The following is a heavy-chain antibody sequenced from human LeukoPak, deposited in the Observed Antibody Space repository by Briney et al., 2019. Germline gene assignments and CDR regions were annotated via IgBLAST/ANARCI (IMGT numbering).Heavy chain of an antibody. Sequence: GSLRLSCAASGSTFSSHTMNWVRQAPGKGLEWIGEINHSGSTSNHNPSLKSRVTMSVDTSKNQFSLKLSSVTAADTAVYYCARKSGYARDYWGQGNLVIVSS. V-gene: IGHV4-34*01. CDR1: GSTFSSHT. CDR2: INHSGST. J-gene: IGHJ4*02. CDR3: ARKSGYARDY. D-gene: IGHD5-12*01.